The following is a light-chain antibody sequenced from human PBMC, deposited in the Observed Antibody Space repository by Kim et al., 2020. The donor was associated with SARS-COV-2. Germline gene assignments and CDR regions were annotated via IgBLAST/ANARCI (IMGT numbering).Light chain of an antibody. J-gene: IGKJ4*01. CDR3: QQLNSYPLT. Sequence: ASVGDRVTCTCRASQGISSYLAWYQQKPGIAPKLLIYAASTLQSGVPSRFSGSGSGTEFTLTISSLQPEDFATYYCQQLNSYPLTFGGGTKVDIK. CDR2: AAS. V-gene: IGKV1-9*01. CDR1: QGISSY.